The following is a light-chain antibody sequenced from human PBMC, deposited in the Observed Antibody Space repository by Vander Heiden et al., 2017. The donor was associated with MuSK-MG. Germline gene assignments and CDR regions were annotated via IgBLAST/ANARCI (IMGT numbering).Light chain of an antibody. CDR1: QSIASTY. CDR3: QQYGSSPRYT. CDR2: GAS. J-gene: IGKJ2*01. V-gene: IGKV3-20*01. Sequence: EIVLTQSPGTLSLSPGESAILSCRASQSIASTYLAWYQQRPGQAPRLLISGASSRATGIPDRFSGSGSGTDFIRTITRLEPEDFAVYHCQQYGSSPRYTFGQGTKLXIK.